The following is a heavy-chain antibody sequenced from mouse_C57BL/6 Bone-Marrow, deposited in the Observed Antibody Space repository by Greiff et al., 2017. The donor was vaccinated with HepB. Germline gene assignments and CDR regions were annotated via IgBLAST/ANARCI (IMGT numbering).Heavy chain of an antibody. CDR3: ARPFPSMDY. J-gene: IGHJ4*01. CDR1: GYTFTSYW. V-gene: IGHV1-59*01. CDR2: IDPSDSYT. Sequence: QVQLQQPGAELVRPGTSVKLSCKASGYTFTSYWMHWVKQRPGQGLEWIGVIDPSDSYTNYNQKFKGKATLTVDTSSSTAYMQLSSLTSEDSAVYYCARPFPSMDYWGQGTSVTVSS.